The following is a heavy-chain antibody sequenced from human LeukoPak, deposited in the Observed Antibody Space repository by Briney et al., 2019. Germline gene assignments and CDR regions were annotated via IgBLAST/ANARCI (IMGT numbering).Heavy chain of an antibody. CDR3: ARYGTISNESYFDY. D-gene: IGHD1-14*01. CDR2: IHNSGRT. V-gene: IGHV4-4*08. J-gene: IGHJ4*02. CDR1: GGSVSSYY. Sequence: SPSETLSLTCSVSGGSVSSYYWSWIRQSPGKGLEWIGYIHNSGRTNYNPSLKSRVTGFVDTSKNQVSLRLSSVTAADTAVYYCARYGTISNESYFDYWGQGALVTVSS.